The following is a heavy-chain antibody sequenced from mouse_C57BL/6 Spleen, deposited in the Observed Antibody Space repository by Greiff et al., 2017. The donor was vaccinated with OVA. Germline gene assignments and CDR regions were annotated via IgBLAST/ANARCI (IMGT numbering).Heavy chain of an antibody. CDR1: GYTFTSYW. CDR3: ARRGYGYDSAWFAY. V-gene: IGHV1-55*01. J-gene: IGHJ3*01. D-gene: IGHD2-2*01. CDR2: IYPGSGST. Sequence: QVQLLQPGAELVKPGASVKMSCKASGYTFTSYWITWVKQRPGQGLEWIGDIYPGSGSTNYNDKFKSKTTLTVDTSSSTAYMQLSSLTSEESAVYDCARRGYGYDSAWFAYWGQGTLVTVSA.